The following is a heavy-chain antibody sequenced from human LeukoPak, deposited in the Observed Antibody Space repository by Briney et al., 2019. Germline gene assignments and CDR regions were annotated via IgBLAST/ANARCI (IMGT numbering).Heavy chain of an antibody. CDR2: ISSSSSTI. J-gene: IGHJ4*02. CDR1: GFTFSSYS. D-gene: IGHD3-22*01. CDR3: ARGSTYYDSSGQVPFDY. Sequence: GGSLRLSGAASGFTFSSYSMNWVRQAPGKGLEWVSYISSSSSTIYYADSVKGRFTISRDNAKNSLYLQMNSLRAEDTAVYYCARGSTYYDSSGQVPFDYWGQGTLVTVSS. V-gene: IGHV3-48*01.